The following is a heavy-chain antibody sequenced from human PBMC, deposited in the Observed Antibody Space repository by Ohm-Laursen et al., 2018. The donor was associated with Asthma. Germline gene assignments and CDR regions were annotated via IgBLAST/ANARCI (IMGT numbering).Heavy chain of an antibody. Sequence: SDTLSLTCTVSGDSINSGNNYWSWIRQHPGKGLEWIGYIYYSGLTYSNPSLRSRVIISVDTSKNQFSLNLTSVTAADTAVYYCAREHDSSGYFDYWGQGTLVTVSS. CDR3: AREHDSSGYFDY. CDR1: GDSINSGNNY. V-gene: IGHV4-31*03. CDR2: IYYSGLT. D-gene: IGHD3-22*01. J-gene: IGHJ4*02.